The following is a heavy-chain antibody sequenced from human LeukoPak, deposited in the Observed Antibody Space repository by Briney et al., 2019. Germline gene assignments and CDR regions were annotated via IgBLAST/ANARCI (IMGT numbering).Heavy chain of an antibody. V-gene: IGHV3-66*01. J-gene: IGHJ4*02. Sequence: GGSLRLSCAASGFTVSSNYMSWVRQAPGKGLEWVSVIYSGGSTYYADSVKGRFTISRDNSKNTLYLQMNSLRAEDTAVYYCARELYYYDSSLDYWGQGTLVTVSS. CDR1: GFTVSSNY. D-gene: IGHD3-22*01. CDR2: IYSGGST. CDR3: ARELYYYDSSLDY.